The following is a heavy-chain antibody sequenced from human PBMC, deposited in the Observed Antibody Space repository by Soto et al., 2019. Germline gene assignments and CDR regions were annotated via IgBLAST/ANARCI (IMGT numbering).Heavy chain of an antibody. D-gene: IGHD2-2*01. J-gene: IGHJ6*03. V-gene: IGHV3-23*01. CDR3: AKSSRAEDYYYFYMEV. Sequence: EVQLLESGGGLIQPGESLRLSCEASGFTLSYYALSWVRQAPGKGLEWVSGISGSGGTTYYADSVKGRFTISRDNSKNTLYLQMNSLRAEDTALYYCAKSSRAEDYYYFYMEVWGKGTMVTVSS. CDR2: ISGSGGTT. CDR1: GFTLSYYA.